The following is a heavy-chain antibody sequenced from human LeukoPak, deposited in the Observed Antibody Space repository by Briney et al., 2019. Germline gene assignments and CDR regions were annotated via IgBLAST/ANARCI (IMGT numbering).Heavy chain of an antibody. J-gene: IGHJ4*02. Sequence: PSETLSLTCTVSGGSISSSSYYWGWIRQPPGKGLEWIGSIYYSGSTYYNPSLKSRVTISVDTSKNQFSLKLSSVTAADTAVYYCARRTWTGPFDYWGQGTLVTVSS. D-gene: IGHD1-1*01. V-gene: IGHV4-39*07. CDR3: ARRTWTGPFDY. CDR2: IYYSGST. CDR1: GGSISSSSYY.